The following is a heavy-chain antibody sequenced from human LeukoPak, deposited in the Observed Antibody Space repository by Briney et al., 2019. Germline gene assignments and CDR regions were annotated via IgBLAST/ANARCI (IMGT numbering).Heavy chain of an antibody. D-gene: IGHD3-22*01. CDR1: GGSISSSSYY. V-gene: IGHV4-39*07. Sequence: SETLSLTCTVSGGSISSSSYYWGWIRQPPGKGLEWIGSIYYSGSTYYNPSLKSRVTISVDTSKNQFSLKLSSVTAADTAVYYCARESTNPYDSSGYIYWGQGTLVTVSS. CDR2: IYYSGST. J-gene: IGHJ4*02. CDR3: ARESTNPYDSSGYIY.